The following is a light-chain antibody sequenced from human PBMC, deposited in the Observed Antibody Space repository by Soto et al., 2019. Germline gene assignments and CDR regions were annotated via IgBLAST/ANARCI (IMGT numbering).Light chain of an antibody. CDR2: GAS. CDR1: QSVRSSY. V-gene: IGKV3-20*01. Sequence: EIVLTQSPVTLSLSPGERATLSCRASQSVRSSYLAWYQQKPGQPPRLLIYGASSRATGIPDRFSGSGSGTDFTLTISRLEPEDFAIYYCQQYGSSRTFGQGTNVDIK. J-gene: IGKJ1*01. CDR3: QQYGSSRT.